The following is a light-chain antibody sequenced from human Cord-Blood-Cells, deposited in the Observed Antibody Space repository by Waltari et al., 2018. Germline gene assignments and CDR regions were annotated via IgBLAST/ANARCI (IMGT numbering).Light chain of an antibody. CDR2: WAS. Sequence: DIVMRQCPDSLDGSRVGRGVINCKCSQSVLYSSNNKNYLAWYQQKPGQPPKLLIYWASTRESGVRDRFSGSGSGTDFTLTISSLQAEDVAVYYCQQYYSTPWTFGQGTKVEIK. V-gene: IGKV4-1*01. J-gene: IGKJ1*01. CDR3: QQYYSTPWT. CDR1: QSVLYSSNNKNY.